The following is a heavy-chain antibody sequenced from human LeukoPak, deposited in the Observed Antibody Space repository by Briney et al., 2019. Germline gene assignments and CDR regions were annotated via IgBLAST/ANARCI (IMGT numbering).Heavy chain of an antibody. Sequence: SETLSLTCTASGGSISSSNWWSWVRQPPGKGLEWIGEIYHSGSTNYNPSLKSRVTISVDKSKNQFSLKLSSVTAADTAVYYCASSGSYLNAFDIWGQGTMVTVSS. CDR3: ASSGSYLNAFDI. D-gene: IGHD1-26*01. CDR1: GGSISSSNW. CDR2: IYHSGST. V-gene: IGHV4-4*02. J-gene: IGHJ3*02.